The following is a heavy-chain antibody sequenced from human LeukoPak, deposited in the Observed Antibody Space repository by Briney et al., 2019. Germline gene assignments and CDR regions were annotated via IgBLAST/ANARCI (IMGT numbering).Heavy chain of an antibody. V-gene: IGHV4-4*07. J-gene: IGHJ4*02. Sequence: PSETLSPTCTVSGGSISSYYWSWIRQPAGKGLEWIGRIYTSGSTNYNPSLKSRVTISVDTSKNQFSLKLSSVTAADTAVYYCARRFKVRYGAGKFDYWGQGTLVTVSS. CDR1: GGSISSYY. CDR3: ARRFKVRYGAGKFDY. D-gene: IGHD3-10*01. CDR2: IYTSGST.